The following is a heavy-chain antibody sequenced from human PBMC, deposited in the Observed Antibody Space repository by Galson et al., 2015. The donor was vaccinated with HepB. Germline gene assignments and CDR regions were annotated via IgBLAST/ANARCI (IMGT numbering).Heavy chain of an antibody. D-gene: IGHD6-13*01. V-gene: IGHV3-23*01. Sequence: SLRLSCAASGFIFSNYGMSWVRQAPGEGLEWVSISSGSGEITHYADSVKGRFTIARDNSKNTLYLQMNSLRAEDTATYYCARDSAAYYYYYYGMDVWGQGTTVTVSS. CDR3: ARDSAAYYYYYYGMDV. J-gene: IGHJ6*02. CDR2: SSGSGEIT. CDR1: GFIFSNYG.